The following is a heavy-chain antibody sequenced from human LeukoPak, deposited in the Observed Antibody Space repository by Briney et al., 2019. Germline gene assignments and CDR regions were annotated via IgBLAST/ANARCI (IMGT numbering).Heavy chain of an antibody. D-gene: IGHD6-19*01. CDR3: AKDGNSRYSSGWYGNYYFDY. CDR1: GFTFSSYA. V-gene: IGHV3-23*01. Sequence: PGGSLRLSCAASGFTFSSYAMSWVRQAPGKGLEWVSAISGSGGSTHYADSVKGRFTISRDNSKNTLYLQMNSLRAEDTAVYYCAKDGNSRYSSGWYGNYYFDYWGQGTLVTVSS. J-gene: IGHJ4*02. CDR2: ISGSGGST.